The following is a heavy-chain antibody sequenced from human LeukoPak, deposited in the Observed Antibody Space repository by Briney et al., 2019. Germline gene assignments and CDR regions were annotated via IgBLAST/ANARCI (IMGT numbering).Heavy chain of an antibody. Sequence: SETLSLTCTVSGASISSSTYCWGWIRQPPGKGLEWIGSICNSGSTYYNPSLKSRVTISVDTSKNQFSLKLSSATAADTALYYCARRDAQSGYLYNWFDPWGQGTLVTVSS. V-gene: IGHV4-39*01. CDR2: ICNSGST. D-gene: IGHD3-22*01. CDR3: ARRDAQSGYLYNWFDP. CDR1: GASISSSTYC. J-gene: IGHJ5*02.